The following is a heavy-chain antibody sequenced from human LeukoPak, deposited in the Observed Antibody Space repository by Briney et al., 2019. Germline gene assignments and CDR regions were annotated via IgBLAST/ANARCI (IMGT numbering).Heavy chain of an antibody. CDR2: ISESGSTR. J-gene: IGHJ3*02. D-gene: IGHD6-13*01. CDR1: GFTFSRHE. CDR3: ARSTSYSAAAGTPENAFDI. Sequence: GGSLRLSCAASGFTFSRHEMIWVRQAPGKGLEWVSFISESGSTRRYADSVKGRVTISRDNAKNSLYLQMNSLRAEDTAVYYCARSTSYSAAAGTPENAFDIWGQGTMVTVSS. V-gene: IGHV3-48*03.